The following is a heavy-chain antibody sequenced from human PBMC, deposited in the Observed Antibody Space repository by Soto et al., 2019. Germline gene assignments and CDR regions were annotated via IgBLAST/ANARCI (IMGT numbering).Heavy chain of an antibody. J-gene: IGHJ5*02. Sequence: VQLVQSGAEVKKPGSSVKISCKSSGGTFSTYTLAWVRQAPGQGLEWVGGIIPIFGTANYPQKFKGRVTITPDESTSTAYMELSSLSSEDTAVYYWARSQDSSGYWNSCFDLWGQGTLVTV. CDR2: IIPIFGTA. CDR1: GGTFSTYT. CDR3: ARSQDSSGYWNSCFDL. V-gene: IGHV1-69*01. D-gene: IGHD3-22*01.